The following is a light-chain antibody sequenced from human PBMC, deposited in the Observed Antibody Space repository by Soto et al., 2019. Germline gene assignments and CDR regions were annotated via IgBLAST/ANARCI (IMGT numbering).Light chain of an antibody. CDR1: SSDVGSFDS. CDR2: DVS. Sequence: QSALTQPASVSGSPGQPITISCTGTSSDVGSFDSVAWYQHNPGKAPKLMIYDVSNRPSGVSSRFSGSKSGNTASLSISGLQTEDEANSYCSSFTTSSTLVFGTGTKLTVL. J-gene: IGLJ1*01. CDR3: SSFTTSSTLV. V-gene: IGLV2-14*01.